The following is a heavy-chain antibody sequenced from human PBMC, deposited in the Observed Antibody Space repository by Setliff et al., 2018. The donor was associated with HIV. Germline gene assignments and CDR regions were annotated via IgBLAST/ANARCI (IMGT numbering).Heavy chain of an antibody. V-gene: IGHV1-69*13. CDR3: AKTQGYCSGGTCYGYWFDP. J-gene: IGHJ5*02. D-gene: IGHD2-15*01. CDR1: GGTFNKFA. Sequence: ASVKVSCKASGGTFNKFAISWVRQAPGQGLEWMGGIIPMSGTANYAQKFQGRVTITADESTSTAYMEVSSLGSEDTAVYYCAKTQGYCSGGTCYGYWFDPWGQGTLVTVSS. CDR2: IIPMSGTA.